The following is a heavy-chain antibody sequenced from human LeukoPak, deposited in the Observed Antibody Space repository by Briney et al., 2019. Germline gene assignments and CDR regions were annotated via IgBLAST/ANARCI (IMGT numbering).Heavy chain of an antibody. CDR1: GGTFSSYA. J-gene: IGHJ6*02. V-gene: IGHV1-69*04. D-gene: IGHD5-12*01. Sequence: SVKVSCKASGGTFSSYAISWVRQAPGQGLEWMGRIIPILGIANYAQKFQGRVTITADKSTSTAYMELSSLRSEDTAVYYCARDNWGYSDYGYYYGMDVWGQGTTVTVSS. CDR2: IIPILGIA. CDR3: ARDNWGYSDYGYYYGMDV.